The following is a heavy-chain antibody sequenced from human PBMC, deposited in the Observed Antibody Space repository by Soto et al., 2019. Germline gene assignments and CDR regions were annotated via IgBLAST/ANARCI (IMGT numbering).Heavy chain of an antibody. D-gene: IGHD1-1*01. J-gene: IGHJ4*02. CDR1: GYAFTTYG. V-gene: IGHV1-18*01. CDR3: ARGRYGDY. Sequence: QVHLVQSGAEVKKPGASVKVSCQGSGYAFTTYGITWVRQAPGQGLEWVGWISAHNGNTNYAQKLQGRVTVTRDPSTSTPYMELRSLIYDETAVYYCARGRYGDYWGQGALVTVSS. CDR2: ISAHNGNT.